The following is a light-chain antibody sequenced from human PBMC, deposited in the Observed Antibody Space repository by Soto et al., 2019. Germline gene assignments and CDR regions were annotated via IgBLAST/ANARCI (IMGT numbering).Light chain of an antibody. CDR2: EVS. CDR1: SSDVGGYNY. Sequence: QSALTQPPSASGSPGQSVTISCTGTSSDVGGYNYVSWYQQHPGKAPKLMIYEVSKRPSVVPDRFSGSKSGNTASLTVSGLQDEDEADYYGSSYAGSNNFVVFGGGTKLTVL. J-gene: IGLJ2*01. V-gene: IGLV2-8*01. CDR3: SSYAGSNNFVV.